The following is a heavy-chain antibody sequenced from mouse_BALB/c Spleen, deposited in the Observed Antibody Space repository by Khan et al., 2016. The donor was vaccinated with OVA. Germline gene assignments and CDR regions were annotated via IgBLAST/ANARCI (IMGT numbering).Heavy chain of an antibody. D-gene: IGHD1-2*01. CDR3: PRTARIKY. V-gene: IGHV3-2*02. J-gene: IGHJ2*01. CDR2: ISYSGST. Sequence: EVQLQESGPGLGKPSQSLSLTCTVTGYSITSGYGWNWIRQFPGNKLEWMGYISYSGSTIYNPSLKSRISITRDTSKNQFFLHLNSVTNKDTATYHCPRTARIKYWGQGTTLPVSS. CDR1: GYSITSGYG.